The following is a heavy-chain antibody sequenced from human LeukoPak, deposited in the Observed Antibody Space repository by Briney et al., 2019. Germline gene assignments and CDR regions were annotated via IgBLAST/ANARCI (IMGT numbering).Heavy chain of an antibody. CDR2: IYYSRST. J-gene: IGHJ3*02. V-gene: IGHV4-59*08. D-gene: IGHD6-13*01. Sequence: SETLSLTCSVSGGSISNYYWSWIRQPPGQGLEWIGYIYYSRSTNYNPSLKSRVTISIDTSKNQFSLKVNSVTAADTAVYYCARHGANRQQLVMAFDIWGQGTMVTVSS. CDR1: GGSISNYY. CDR3: ARHGANRQQLVMAFDI.